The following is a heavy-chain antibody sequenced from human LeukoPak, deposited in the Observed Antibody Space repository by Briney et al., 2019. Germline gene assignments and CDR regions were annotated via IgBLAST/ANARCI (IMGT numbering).Heavy chain of an antibody. CDR2: INPNSGGT. J-gene: IGHJ4*02. V-gene: IGHV1-2*02. Sequence: ASVKVSCKASGYTFTGYYMHWVRQAPGQGLEWMGWINPNSGGTNYAQKFQGRVTMTRDTSISTAYMELSRLRSDDTAVYYCARSIRSSGWPVGIDYWGQGTLVTVSS. CDR1: GYTFTGYY. D-gene: IGHD6-19*01. CDR3: ARSIRSSGWPVGIDY.